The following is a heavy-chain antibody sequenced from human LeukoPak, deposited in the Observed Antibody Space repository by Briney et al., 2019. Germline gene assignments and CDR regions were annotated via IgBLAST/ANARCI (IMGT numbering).Heavy chain of an antibody. CDR1: GGSISSDY. Sequence: SETLSLTCTVSGGSISSDYWSWIRQPPGKGLEWIGYIYYTGSTNYNPSLKSRITISVDTSKNQFSLKLTSVTAADTAVYYCASAGAYDSSGYYPFDYWGQGTLVTVSS. CDR3: ASAGAYDSSGYYPFDY. V-gene: IGHV4-59*08. D-gene: IGHD3-22*01. J-gene: IGHJ4*02. CDR2: IYYTGST.